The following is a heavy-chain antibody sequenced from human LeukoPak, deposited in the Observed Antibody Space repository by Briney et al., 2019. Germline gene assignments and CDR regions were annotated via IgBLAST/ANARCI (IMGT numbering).Heavy chain of an antibody. Sequence: GGSLRLSCAASRFTVSSNYMSWVRQAPGKGLEWVSVIYSGGSTYYADSVKGRFTISRDNSKNTLYLQMNSLRADDTAVYYCASPVFGGLATRGAFDYWGQGTLVTVSS. CDR3: ASPVFGGLATRGAFDY. V-gene: IGHV3-53*01. CDR1: RFTVSSNY. CDR2: IYSGGST. D-gene: IGHD3-10*01. J-gene: IGHJ4*02.